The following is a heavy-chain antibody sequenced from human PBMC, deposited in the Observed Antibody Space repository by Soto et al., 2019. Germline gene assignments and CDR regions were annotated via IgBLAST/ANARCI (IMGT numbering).Heavy chain of an antibody. CDR3: ASGLRGDAFDF. D-gene: IGHD5-18*01. V-gene: IGHV4-31*03. Sequence: QVQLQESGPGLVKPSQTLSLTCTVSGGSISSGGYYWSWIRQHPGKGLEWIGYIYYSGNTYYNPSLMSRVTLSVDPSKSQFSLKLSSVTAADTAVYYCASGLRGDAFDFWGQGTMVTVSS. J-gene: IGHJ3*01. CDR1: GGSISSGGYY. CDR2: IYYSGNT.